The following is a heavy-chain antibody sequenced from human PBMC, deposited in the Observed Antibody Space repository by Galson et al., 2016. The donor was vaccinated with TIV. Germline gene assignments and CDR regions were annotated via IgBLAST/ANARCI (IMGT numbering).Heavy chain of an antibody. Sequence: QSGAEVKKPGESLKISCKGSGNTFTGYWIGWVRQMPGKGLEWIGIIYPGDSDTRYSPSFQGQVTISADKSITTAYLQWGSLKASDTAIYYCVRPGLGIKADYWGQGTLVTVSS. CDR2: IYPGDSDT. CDR3: VRPGLGIKADY. CDR1: GNTFTGYW. V-gene: IGHV5-51*01. D-gene: IGHD3/OR15-3a*01. J-gene: IGHJ4*02.